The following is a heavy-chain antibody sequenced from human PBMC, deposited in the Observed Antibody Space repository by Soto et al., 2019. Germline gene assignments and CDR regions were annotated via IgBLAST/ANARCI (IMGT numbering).Heavy chain of an antibody. CDR3: PRGIATGQLDP. J-gene: IGHJ5*02. CDR1: GYTFTRYT. Sequence: QVQLVQSGAEVKKPGASVKISCKASGYTFTRYTMNWVRQAPGQRLEWMGWINPDNGNTNSSQKFQDRVIITSDTSSSTAYIDLSSLNSEDTAVYYCPRGIATGQLDPWGQGTLVTVSS. V-gene: IGHV1-3*01. CDR2: INPDNGNT. D-gene: IGHD2-15*01.